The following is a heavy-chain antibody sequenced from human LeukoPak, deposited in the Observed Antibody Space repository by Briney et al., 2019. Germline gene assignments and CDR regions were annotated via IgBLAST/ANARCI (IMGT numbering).Heavy chain of an antibody. D-gene: IGHD5-18*01. CDR1: GFTFSSYS. J-gene: IGHJ6*02. Sequence: GGSLRLSCAASGFTFSSYSMNWVRQAPGKGLEWVSSISSSSSYIYYADSVKGRFTISRDNAKNSLYLQMNSLRAEDTAVYYCARDTGRGYSYGWGYYYYGMDVWGQGTTVTVSS. CDR2: ISSSSSYI. CDR3: ARDTGRGYSYGWGYYYYGMDV. V-gene: IGHV3-21*01.